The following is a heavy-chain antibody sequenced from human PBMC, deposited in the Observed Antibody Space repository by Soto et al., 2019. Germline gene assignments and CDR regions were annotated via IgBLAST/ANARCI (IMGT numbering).Heavy chain of an antibody. J-gene: IGHJ4*02. CDR3: AVSSPDIVVLPSSIYFTS. D-gene: IGHD2-15*01. CDR2: LSWDRSTV. Sequence: GGSLRLSCVASGSSSDPFTMHWVRELPGKGLEWVAGLSWDRSTVAYADSVQGRFTISRDHAENSVDLLMDSLRPDDTALYFCAVSSPDIVVLPSSIYFTSWGPGTQVTVSS. CDR1: GSSSDPFT. V-gene: IGHV3-9*02.